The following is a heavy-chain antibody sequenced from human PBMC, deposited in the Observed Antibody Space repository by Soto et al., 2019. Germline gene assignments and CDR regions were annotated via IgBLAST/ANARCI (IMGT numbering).Heavy chain of an antibody. CDR3: ARQAASGDGKALDY. V-gene: IGHV3-33*01. J-gene: IGHJ4*02. CDR2: IWSHGTDK. CDR1: GFSFSSYG. Sequence: QVQLVESGGGVAQPGRSLRLSCAASGFSFSSYGMHWVRQAPGKGLEWVAAIWSHGTDKFYADSVKGRFTISRDNSKNTLYLQMISLRAEDTALYYCARQAASGDGKALDYWGQGTLVTVSS. D-gene: IGHD3-10*01.